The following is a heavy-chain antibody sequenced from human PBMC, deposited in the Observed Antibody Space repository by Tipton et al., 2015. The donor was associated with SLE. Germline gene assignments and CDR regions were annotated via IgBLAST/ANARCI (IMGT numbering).Heavy chain of an antibody. Sequence: TLSLTCTVFGVSISSGSYYWTWIRQPAGKGLEWIGHIYSRGGTNYNPPLKSRVTVSVDMSKNQFSLRLSSVTAADTAVYYCARDPAATLFFQHWGQGTLVTVPS. CDR3: ARDPAATLFFQH. J-gene: IGHJ1*01. CDR1: GVSISSGSYY. CDR2: IYSRGGT. V-gene: IGHV4-61*09. D-gene: IGHD6-13*01.